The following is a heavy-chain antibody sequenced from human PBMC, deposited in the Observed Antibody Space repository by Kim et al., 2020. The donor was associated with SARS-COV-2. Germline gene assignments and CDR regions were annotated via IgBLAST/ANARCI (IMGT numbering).Heavy chain of an antibody. CDR3: ARDGGYSYGKIDY. CDR1: GGSFSGYY. Sequence: SETLSLTCAVYGGSFSGYYWSWIRQPPGKRLEWIGEINHSGSTNYNPSLKSRVTISVDTSKNQFSLKLSSVTAADTAVYYCARDGGYSYGKIDYWGQGTLVTVSS. CDR2: INHSGST. D-gene: IGHD5-18*01. V-gene: IGHV4-34*01. J-gene: IGHJ4*02.